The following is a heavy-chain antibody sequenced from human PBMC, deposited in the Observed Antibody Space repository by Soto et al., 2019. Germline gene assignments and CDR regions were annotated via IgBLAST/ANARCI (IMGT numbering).Heavy chain of an antibody. CDR1: GFTFSSYA. D-gene: IGHD2-21*02. J-gene: IGHJ4*02. CDR2: ISDSGGST. Sequence: GGSLRLSCAASGFTFSSYAMSWARQAPGKGVEWVSGISDSGGSTYYADSVKGRFTISRDNAKNSLYLQMNSLRDEDTAVYYCARSIVVVTALDYWGQGTLVTVSS. V-gene: IGHV3-23*01. CDR3: ARSIVVVTALDY.